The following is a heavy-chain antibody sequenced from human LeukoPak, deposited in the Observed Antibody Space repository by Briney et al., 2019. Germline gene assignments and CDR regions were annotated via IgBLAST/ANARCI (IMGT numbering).Heavy chain of an antibody. CDR3: ARDSIVVVPATRSDY. V-gene: IGHV1-2*02. D-gene: IGHD2-2*01. J-gene: IGHJ4*02. Sequence: GASVKVSCKASGYTFTAYYMHWVRLAPGQGLEWMGLITPNSGGTNYAQKLQGRVTMTTDTSTSTAYMELRSLRSDDTAVYYCARDSIVVVPATRSDYWGQGTLVTVSS. CDR2: ITPNSGGT. CDR1: GYTFTAYY.